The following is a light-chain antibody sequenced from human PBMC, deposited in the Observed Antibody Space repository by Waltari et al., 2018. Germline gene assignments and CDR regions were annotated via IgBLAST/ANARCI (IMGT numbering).Light chain of an antibody. CDR1: SATIGSNY. CDR3: AAWDDSLSGWV. CDR2: RNN. V-gene: IGLV1-47*01. J-gene: IGLJ3*02. Sequence: QSVLTQPPSASGTPGQRVTISCSGSSATIGSNYVYGYQQTPGTAPKLLIYRNNTRPSGVPDRFSGSKSGTSASLAISGLRSEDEADYYCAAWDDSLSGWVFGGGTKLTVL.